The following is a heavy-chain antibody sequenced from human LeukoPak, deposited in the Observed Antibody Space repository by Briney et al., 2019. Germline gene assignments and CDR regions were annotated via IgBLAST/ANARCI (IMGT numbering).Heavy chain of an antibody. D-gene: IGHD3-3*01. CDR2: ISSSSSYT. J-gene: IGHJ4*02. CDR1: GCTFSDYY. Sequence: GGSLRLSCEPSGCTFSDYYMRWIRQAPGKGLEWISYISSSSSYTNYADSVKGRFTISRDNAKNSLYLQMNSLRAEDTAVYYCARDTKRFQKYFFDYWGQGTLVTVSS. V-gene: IGHV3-11*06. CDR3: ARDTKRFQKYFFDY.